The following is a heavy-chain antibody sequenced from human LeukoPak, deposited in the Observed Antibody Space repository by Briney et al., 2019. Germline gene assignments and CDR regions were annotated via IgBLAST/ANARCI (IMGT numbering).Heavy chain of an antibody. CDR3: ARHTARLVGIAAAGSTPFDY. CDR2: IYPGDSDT. Sequence: GESLQISCKGSGYSFTSYWIGWVRPMPGKGLEWMGIIYPGDSDTRYSPSFQGQVTISADKSISTAYLQWSSLKASDTAMYYCARHTARLVGIAAAGSTPFDYWGQGTLVTVSS. J-gene: IGHJ4*02. D-gene: IGHD6-13*01. CDR1: GYSFTSYW. V-gene: IGHV5-51*01.